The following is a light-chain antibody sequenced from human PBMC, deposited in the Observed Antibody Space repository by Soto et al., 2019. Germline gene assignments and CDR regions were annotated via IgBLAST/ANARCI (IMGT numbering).Light chain of an antibody. Sequence: DIQMTQSPSSLSASVGDRVTITCRASQRISSYLNWYQQKPGKAPTLLIYSASSLPSGVPSRFSGSGSGTDFTLIISSLHPEDFATYYCQQSSSNPLTFGGGTRVE. J-gene: IGKJ4*01. CDR1: QRISSY. CDR2: SAS. CDR3: QQSSSNPLT. V-gene: IGKV1-39*01.